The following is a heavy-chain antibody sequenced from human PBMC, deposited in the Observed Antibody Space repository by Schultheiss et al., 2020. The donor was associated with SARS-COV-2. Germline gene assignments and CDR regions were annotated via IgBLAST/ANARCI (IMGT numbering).Heavy chain of an antibody. V-gene: IGHV4-61*08. CDR3: ARELGKVATITHDAFDI. CDR1: GGSISSGGYY. Sequence: SETLSLTCTVSGGSISSGGYYWSWIRQHPGKGLEWIGYIYYSGSTNYNPSLKSRVTISVDTSKNQFSLKLSSVTAADTAVYYCARELGKVATITHDAFDIWSQGAMVTVSS. CDR2: IYYSGST. J-gene: IGHJ3*02. D-gene: IGHD5-12*01.